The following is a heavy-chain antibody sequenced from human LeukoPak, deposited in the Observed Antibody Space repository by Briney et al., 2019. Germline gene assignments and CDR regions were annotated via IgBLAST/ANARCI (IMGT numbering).Heavy chain of an antibody. CDR2: ISSSSSYI. Sequence: GGSLRLSCAASGFTFSSYGMHWVRQAPGKGLEWVSSISSSSSYIYYADSVKGRFTISRDNAKNSLYLQINSLRAEDTAVYYCASPGSSGRYYMDVWGKGTTVTVSS. V-gene: IGHV3-21*01. CDR3: ASPGSSGRYYMDV. D-gene: IGHD6-6*01. J-gene: IGHJ6*03. CDR1: GFTFSSYG.